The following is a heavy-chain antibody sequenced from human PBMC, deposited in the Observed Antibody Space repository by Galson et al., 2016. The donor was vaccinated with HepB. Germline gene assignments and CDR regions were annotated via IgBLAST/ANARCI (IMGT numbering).Heavy chain of an antibody. D-gene: IGHD3-3*01. CDR3: ARQYNFWSGYSESYFGMDV. V-gene: IGHV5-51*01. Sequence: QSGAEVKKAGESLKISCKASGYNFPYYWIGWVRQKPGKGLEWMGIIYPGDSEIRYSPSFQGQVTMSVDKSISTAFLQWSSLKASDTAMYYCARQYNFWSGYSESYFGMDVWGRGTLVTVSS. CDR1: GYNFPYYW. J-gene: IGHJ2*01. CDR2: IYPGDSEI.